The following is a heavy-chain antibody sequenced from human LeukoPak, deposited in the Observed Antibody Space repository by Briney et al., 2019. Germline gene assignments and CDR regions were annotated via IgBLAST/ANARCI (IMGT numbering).Heavy chain of an antibody. V-gene: IGHV4-34*01. CDR2: INHSGST. CDR1: GGFFSGYY. CDR3: ARARRRFDP. J-gene: IGHJ5*02. Sequence: PSETLSLTCAAYGGFFSGYYWSWIRQPPGKGLEWIGEINHSGSTNYNPSLKSRVTISVDTSKNQFSLKLSSVTAADTAVYYCARARRRFDPWGQGTLVTVSS.